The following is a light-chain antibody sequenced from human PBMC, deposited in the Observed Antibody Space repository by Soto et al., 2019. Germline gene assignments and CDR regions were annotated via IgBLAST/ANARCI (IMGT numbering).Light chain of an antibody. J-gene: IGLJ3*02. CDR2: EVT. Sequence: QSALTQPASVSGSPGQSITISCTGTSSDVGAYNYVSWYQQYPGKAPKLIIYEVTNRPSGVSNRFSGSKSANTASLTISGLQAEDEADYYCNSYTRTSARVFGGGTKLTVL. CDR3: NSYTRTSARV. CDR1: SSDVGAYNY. V-gene: IGLV2-14*01.